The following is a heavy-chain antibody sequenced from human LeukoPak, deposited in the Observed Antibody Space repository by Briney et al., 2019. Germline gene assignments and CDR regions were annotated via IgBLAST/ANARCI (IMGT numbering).Heavy chain of an antibody. V-gene: IGHV3-30*18. D-gene: IGHD3-22*01. Sequence: GGSLRLSCAASGFTFSSYGMHWVRQAPGKGLEWVAVISYDGSNKYYADSVKGRFTISRDNSKNTLYLQMNSLRAEDTAVYYCAKDDKWLSLWDAFDIWGQETMVTVSS. J-gene: IGHJ3*02. CDR2: ISYDGSNK. CDR3: AKDDKWLSLWDAFDI. CDR1: GFTFSSYG.